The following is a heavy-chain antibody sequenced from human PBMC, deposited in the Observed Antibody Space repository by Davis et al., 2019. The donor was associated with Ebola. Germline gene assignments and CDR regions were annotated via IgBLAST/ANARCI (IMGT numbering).Heavy chain of an antibody. V-gene: IGHV3-30-3*01. J-gene: IGHJ6*03. CDR1: EFTFSTYA. CDR2: ISYDGSNK. D-gene: IGHD2-2*01. Sequence: PGGSLRLSCAASEFTFSTYAMNWVRQAPGKGLEWEATISYDGSNKYYTDSVKGRFTISRDNSKNTLFLQMNSLRAEDTAVYYCARPRYCSSTGCTWSLNYYYMDVWGKGTTVTVSS. CDR3: ARPRYCSSTGCTWSLNYYYMDV.